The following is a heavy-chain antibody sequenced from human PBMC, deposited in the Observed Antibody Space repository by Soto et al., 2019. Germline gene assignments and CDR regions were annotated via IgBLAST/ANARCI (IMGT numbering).Heavy chain of an antibody. CDR1: GYSISSSNW. Sequence: QVQLQESGPGLVKPSDTLSLTCAVSGYSISSSNWWGWIRQPPGKGLGWIGYIYYSGSTYYNPSLKRRVTLSVATSKSQVSLMRSSVTAVDTAGYYCARGQLLPDDGGQGALVTVSS. D-gene: IGHD2-15*01. J-gene: IGHJ4*02. V-gene: IGHV4-28*03. CDR3: ARGQLLPDD. CDR2: IYYSGST.